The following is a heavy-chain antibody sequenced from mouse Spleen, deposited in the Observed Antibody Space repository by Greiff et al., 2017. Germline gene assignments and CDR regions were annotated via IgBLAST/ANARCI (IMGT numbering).Heavy chain of an antibody. CDR1: GFNIKDYY. CDR2: IDPEDGDT. J-gene: IGHJ1*03. V-gene: IGHV14-1*01. Sequence: VQLQQSGAELVRPGASVKLSCTASGFNIKDYYMHWVKQRPEQGLEWIGRIDPEDGDTEYAPKFQGKATMTADTSSNTAYLQLSSLTSEDTAVYYCTTYPYYYGSSYEGYFDVWGTGTTVTVSS. CDR3: TTYPYYYGSSYEGYFDV. D-gene: IGHD1-1*01.